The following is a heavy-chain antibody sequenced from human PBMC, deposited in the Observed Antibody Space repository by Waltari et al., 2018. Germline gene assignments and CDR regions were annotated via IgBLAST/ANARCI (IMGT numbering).Heavy chain of an antibody. CDR3: ARAIVIDTSNWPNRYYYYMDV. Sequence: QVQLQESGPGLVKPSEPLSLTCSVSHGSIGTYYSRWVRQSPGKGLEWIGYIYYSGATNSDPSLKRRVTISVDASKNEFSLNLRSVTAADTAVYFCARAIVIDTSNWPNRYYYYMDVWGKGTAVTVSS. V-gene: IGHV4-59*01. J-gene: IGHJ6*03. D-gene: IGHD6-13*01. CDR1: HGSIGTYY. CDR2: IYYSGAT.